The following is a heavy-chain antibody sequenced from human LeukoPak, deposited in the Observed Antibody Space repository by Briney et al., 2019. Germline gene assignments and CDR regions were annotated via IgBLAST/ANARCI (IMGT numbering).Heavy chain of an antibody. V-gene: IGHV1-69*13. CDR2: IIPIFGTA. Sequence: SVKVSCKASGGTFSSYAISWVRQAPGQGLEWMGGIIPIFGTANYAQKFQGRVTITADESTSTAYMELSSLRSEDTAVYYCEAGGVVAATYYFDYWGQGTLVTVSS. J-gene: IGHJ4*02. CDR3: EAGGVVAATYYFDY. CDR1: GGTFSSYA. D-gene: IGHD2-15*01.